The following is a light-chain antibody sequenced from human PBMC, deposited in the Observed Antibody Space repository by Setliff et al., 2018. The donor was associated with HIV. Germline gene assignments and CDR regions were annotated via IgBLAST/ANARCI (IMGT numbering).Light chain of an antibody. CDR3: CSHADSSTNNYV. V-gene: IGLV2-23*02. CDR1: SSDVGSYDL. CDR2: EVA. J-gene: IGLJ1*01. Sequence: QSALTQPASVSGSPGQSITISCTGSSSDVGSYDLVSWYQRHPGKAPKLLIYEVAKRPSGVSNRFSGSKSGNTASLTIFGLQAEDEGDYYCCSHADSSTNNYVFGAGTKVTVL.